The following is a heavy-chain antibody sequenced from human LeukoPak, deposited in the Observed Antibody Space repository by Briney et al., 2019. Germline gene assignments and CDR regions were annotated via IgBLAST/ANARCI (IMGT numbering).Heavy chain of an antibody. D-gene: IGHD6-6*01. J-gene: IGHJ3*02. CDR2: IYYSGST. CDR1: DDSISSSSYY. CDR3: ARVGGQLVDAFDI. V-gene: IGHV4-39*07. Sequence: PSETLSLTCTVSDDSISSSSYYWGWIRQPPGTGLEWIGSIYYSGSTYYNPSLKSRVTISVDTSKNQFSLKLSSVTAADTAVYYCARVGGQLVDAFDIWGQGTMVTVSS.